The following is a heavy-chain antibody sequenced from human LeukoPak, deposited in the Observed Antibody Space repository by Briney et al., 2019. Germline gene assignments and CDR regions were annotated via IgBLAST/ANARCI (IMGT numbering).Heavy chain of an antibody. D-gene: IGHD2-15*01. J-gene: IGHJ5*02. V-gene: IGHV4-34*01. Sequence: KASETLSLTCAVYGGSFSGYYWSWIRQPPGKGLEWIGEINHSGSTNYNPSLKSRVTISVDTSKNQFSLKLSSVTAADTAVYHCAREGGGSYRRKNWFDPWGQGTLVTVSS. CDR2: INHSGST. CDR1: GGSFSGYY. CDR3: AREGGGSYRRKNWFDP.